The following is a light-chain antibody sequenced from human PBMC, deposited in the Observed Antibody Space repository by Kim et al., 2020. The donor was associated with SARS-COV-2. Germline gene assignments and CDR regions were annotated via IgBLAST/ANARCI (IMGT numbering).Light chain of an antibody. CDR2: GAY. CDR1: QSVSNN. V-gene: IGKV3-15*01. CDR3: QQYNDWPPIT. Sequence: SPGERPTLSCRASQSVSNNLAWYQQKPGQAPRLLIYGAYTRATGIPARFSGSGSGTEFTLTISSLQSEDIAVYYCQQYNDWPPITFGQGTRLEIK. J-gene: IGKJ5*01.